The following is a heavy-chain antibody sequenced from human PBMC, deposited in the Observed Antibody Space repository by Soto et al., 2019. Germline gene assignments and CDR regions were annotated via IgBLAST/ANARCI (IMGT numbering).Heavy chain of an antibody. J-gene: IGHJ4*02. CDR1: GFTFSSYW. V-gene: IGHV3-7*01. CDR3: AREGCSGGSCYPDY. CDR2: IKSSRSEK. Sequence: PGGSLRLSCAASGFTFSSYWMSWVRQAPGKGLEWVANIKSSRSEKYYVDSVKGRFTISRDNAKNSLYLQMNSLRAEDTAVYYCAREGCSGGSCYPDYWGQGTLVTVSS. D-gene: IGHD2-15*01.